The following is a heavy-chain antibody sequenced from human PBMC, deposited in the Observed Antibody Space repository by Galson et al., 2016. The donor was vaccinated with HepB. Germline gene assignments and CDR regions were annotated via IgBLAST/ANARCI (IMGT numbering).Heavy chain of an antibody. Sequence: SETLSLTCAVSGGSISSYDWWNWVRQAPGKGLQWIGCIHPSGITYHNPSLQSRVSMSLDTSKSQFSLNLSSVTAADTAVYYCARGQDTAKAGYWGQGTLVTVAS. J-gene: IGHJ4*02. CDR2: IHPSGIT. D-gene: IGHD5-18*01. CDR1: GGSISSYDW. V-gene: IGHV4-4*02. CDR3: ARGQDTAKAGY.